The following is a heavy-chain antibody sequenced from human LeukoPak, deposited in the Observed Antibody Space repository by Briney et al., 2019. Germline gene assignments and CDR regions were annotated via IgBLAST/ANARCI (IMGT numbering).Heavy chain of an antibody. J-gene: IGHJ4*02. CDR1: GGSISSGGYS. CDR2: IYYSGST. D-gene: IGHD3-10*01. V-gene: IGHV4-30-4*07. CDR3: ARMKRMVRGVIIHNYFDY. Sequence: KPSQTLSLTCAVSGGSISSGGYSWSWIRQPPGKGLEWIGYIYYSGSTYYNPSLKSRVTISVDTSKNQFSLKLSSVTAADTAVYYCARMKRMVRGVIIHNYFDYWGQGTLVTVSS.